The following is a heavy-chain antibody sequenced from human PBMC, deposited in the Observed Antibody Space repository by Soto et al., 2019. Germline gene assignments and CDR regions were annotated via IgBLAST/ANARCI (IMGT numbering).Heavy chain of an antibody. V-gene: IGHV4-31*03. J-gene: IGHJ4*02. CDR2: IYDSGST. CDR1: GGSISRSGYF. Sequence: SETLSLTCTVSGGSISRSGYFWSWIRQHPGKGLEWIGYIYDSGSTYYNPSLKSRVSLSVDTSKNQFSLNLTSVTAADTAMYYCARSSRSYFDYWGQGTLVTVSS. CDR3: ARSSRSYFDY.